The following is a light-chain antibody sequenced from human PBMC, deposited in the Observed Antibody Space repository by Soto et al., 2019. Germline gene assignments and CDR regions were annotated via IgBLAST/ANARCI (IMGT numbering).Light chain of an antibody. CDR1: QSVSSSY. J-gene: IGKJ1*01. V-gene: IGKV3-20*01. Sequence: IEFTESTRPPSLSPGQRTTLSCRASQSVSSSYLAWYQQKPGQAPRLLIYGASSWATGIPDRFSGSGSGTDFTLTISRLEPEDFAVYYCQQYGSSPWTFGQGTKVDIK. CDR2: GAS. CDR3: QQYGSSPWT.